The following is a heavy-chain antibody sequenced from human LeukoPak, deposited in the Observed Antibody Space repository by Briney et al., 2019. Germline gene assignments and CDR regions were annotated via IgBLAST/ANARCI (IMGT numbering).Heavy chain of an antibody. D-gene: IGHD1-26*01. J-gene: IGHJ4*02. CDR2: VNPDESEK. Sequence: PGGSLRLSCAASGFTFTSYWMNWVRQAPEKGLEWVANVNPDESEKYCVDSVKGRFTISRDNAKNSLYLQMNSLRAEDTAVYYCARGSGNYYRVMDYWGQGALVTVSA. CDR3: ARGSGNYYRVMDY. V-gene: IGHV3-7*01. CDR1: GFTFTSYW.